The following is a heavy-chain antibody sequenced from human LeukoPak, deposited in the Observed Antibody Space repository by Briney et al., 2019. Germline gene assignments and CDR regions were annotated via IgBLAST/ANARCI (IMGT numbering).Heavy chain of an antibody. CDR2: ISYDGSNK. V-gene: IGHV3-30*03. D-gene: IGHD6-19*01. J-gene: IGHJ3*02. Sequence: GRSLRLSCAASGFAFSSYGMHWVRQAPGKGLEWVAVISYDGSNKYYADSVKGRFTISRDNSKNTLYLQMNSLRAEDTAVYYCARDPPYSSGWYAAFDIWGQGTMVTVSS. CDR3: ARDPPYSSGWYAAFDI. CDR1: GFAFSSYG.